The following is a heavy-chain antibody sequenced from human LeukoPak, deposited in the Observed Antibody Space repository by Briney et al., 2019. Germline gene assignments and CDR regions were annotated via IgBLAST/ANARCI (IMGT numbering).Heavy chain of an antibody. CDR3: ARGTPRVVVVATYGMDV. Sequence: SDTLSLTCTVSGGSISSGSYYWSWIRQPAGKGLEWIGRIYTSGSTNYNPSLKSRVTISVDTSKNQFSLKLSSVTAADTAVYYCARGTPRVVVVATYGMDVWGQGTTVTVSS. CDR1: GGSISSGSYY. D-gene: IGHD2-15*01. CDR2: IYTSGST. V-gene: IGHV4-61*02. J-gene: IGHJ6*02.